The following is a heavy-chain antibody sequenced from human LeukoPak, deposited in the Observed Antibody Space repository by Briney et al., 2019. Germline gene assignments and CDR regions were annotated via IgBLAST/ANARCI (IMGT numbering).Heavy chain of an antibody. CDR2: SSSDGSTT. CDR3: ARGGGYCSGGSCWTYFDY. J-gene: IGHJ4*02. V-gene: IGHV3-74*01. D-gene: IGHD2-15*01. Sequence: GGSLRLSCAASGFTFSNYWMNWVRHAPGKGLVWVSRSSSDGSTTSYADSMRGRFTISRDNAKNTLYLQMNSLGAEDTAVYYCARGGGYCSGGSCWTYFDYWGQGTLVTVSS. CDR1: GFTFSNYW.